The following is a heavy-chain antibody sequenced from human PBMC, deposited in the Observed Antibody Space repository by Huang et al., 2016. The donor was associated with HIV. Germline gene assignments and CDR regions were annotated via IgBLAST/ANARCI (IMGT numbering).Heavy chain of an antibody. CDR1: GDSVSSDSGA. V-gene: IGHV6-1*01. CDR3: TRGVRDFDS. Sequence: QVQLQQSGPGLVKPSQTLSLTCAISGDSVSSDSGAWNWIRKSPSGGLEWLGRTYYRSKWYTNYAISVRSRITIKSDTSKNQFSLHLNSVTPEDTGVYYCTRGVRDFDSWGQGTLVTVSS. D-gene: IGHD3-3*01. CDR2: TYYRSKWYT. J-gene: IGHJ4*02.